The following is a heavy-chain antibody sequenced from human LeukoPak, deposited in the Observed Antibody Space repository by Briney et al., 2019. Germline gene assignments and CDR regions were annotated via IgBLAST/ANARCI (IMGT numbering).Heavy chain of an antibody. J-gene: IGHJ5*02. CDR3: QKTAYDILTGLRPFDP. D-gene: IGHD3-9*01. V-gene: IGHV3-23*01. CDR1: GFTFSSYS. CDR2: ISGSGGST. Sequence: GGFRRLSCAASGFTFSSYSMSWDRQAPGKWLELFSAISGSGGSTYCADSVKGRFTISRDNSKNTLYLQMNSLRAEDTVFFFKQKTAYDILTGLRPFDPWGQGTLVTVSS.